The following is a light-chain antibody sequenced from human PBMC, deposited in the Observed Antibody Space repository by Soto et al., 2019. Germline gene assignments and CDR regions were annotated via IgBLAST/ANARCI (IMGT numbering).Light chain of an antibody. V-gene: IGKV1-5*03. Sequence: DIQMTQSPSTLSASVGDRVTITCRASQSISGWFAWYQQKHGKAPKLLIYKTSSIESGVPSRFSGSGSGTEFTLTISSLQPDDFATYYCQHYNSLYTFGQGTKLDNK. J-gene: IGKJ2*01. CDR2: KTS. CDR3: QHYNSLYT. CDR1: QSISGW.